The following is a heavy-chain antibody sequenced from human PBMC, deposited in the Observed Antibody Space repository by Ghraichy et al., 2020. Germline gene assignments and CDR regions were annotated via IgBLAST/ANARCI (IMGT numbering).Heavy chain of an antibody. CDR3: VIVVVVAASSEPLSKPFDP. J-gene: IGHJ5*02. CDR1: GGTFSSYA. D-gene: IGHD2-15*01. V-gene: IGHV1-69*13. CDR2: IIPIFGTA. Sequence: SVKVSCKASGGTFSSYAISWVRQAPGQGLEWMGGIIPIFGTANYAQKFQGRVTITADESTSTAYMELSSLRSEDTAVYYCVIVVVVAASSEPLSKPFDPWGQGTLVTVSS.